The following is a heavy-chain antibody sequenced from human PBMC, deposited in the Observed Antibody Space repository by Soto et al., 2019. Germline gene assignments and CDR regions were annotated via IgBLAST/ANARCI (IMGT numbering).Heavy chain of an antibody. CDR2: INAGNGNT. Sequence: ASVKVSCKASGYTFTSYAMHWVRQAPGQRLEWMGWINAGNGNTKYSQKFQGRVTITRDTSASTAYMELSSLRSEDTAVYYCARVRIESGYHLPDYWGQGTLVTVSS. CDR3: ARVRIESGYHLPDY. J-gene: IGHJ4*02. D-gene: IGHD5-12*01. V-gene: IGHV1-3*01. CDR1: GYTFTSYA.